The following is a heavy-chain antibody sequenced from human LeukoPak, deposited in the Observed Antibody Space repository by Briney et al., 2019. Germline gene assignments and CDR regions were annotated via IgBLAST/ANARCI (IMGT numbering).Heavy chain of an antibody. CDR1: GYTFTSFG. J-gene: IGHJ4*02. V-gene: IGHV1-18*01. Sequence: GASVKVSCKASGYTFTSFGISWVRQAPGQGLELMGWISTYNGNTNYAQKFQGRVTMTTDTSSSTAYMELRSLRSDDTAVYYCAGAVTVTTGPLGYWGQGTLVTVSS. D-gene: IGHD4-17*01. CDR3: AGAVTVTTGPLGY. CDR2: ISTYNGNT.